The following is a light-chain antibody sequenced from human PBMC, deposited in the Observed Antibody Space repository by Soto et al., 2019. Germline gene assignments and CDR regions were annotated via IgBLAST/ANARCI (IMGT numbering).Light chain of an antibody. CDR3: LQRSGWPWT. J-gene: IGKJ1*01. CDR2: DPS. V-gene: IGKV3-11*01. CDR1: QSVSSY. Sequence: EIVLTQSPATLSLSPGERATLSCRASQSVSSYLAWYQQKPGQAPRLLIYDPSNRATDIPARFSGSGSGTDFTLTISSLGPEDFAVYYCLQRSGWPWTFGEGTRVEIK.